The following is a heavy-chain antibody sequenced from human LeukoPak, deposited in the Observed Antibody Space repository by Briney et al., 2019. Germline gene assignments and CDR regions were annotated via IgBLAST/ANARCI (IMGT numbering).Heavy chain of an antibody. D-gene: IGHD4-17*01. Sequence: GSLRLSCAASGFTFDDYGMSWVRQAPGKGLEWVSGINWNGGSTGYADSVKGRFTISRDNAKNSLYLQMNSLRAEDTALYYCATAGAIYSGDYGDLGGDAFDIWGQGTMVTVSS. J-gene: IGHJ3*02. V-gene: IGHV3-20*04. CDR1: GFTFDDYG. CDR3: ATAGAIYSGDYGDLGGDAFDI. CDR2: INWNGGST.